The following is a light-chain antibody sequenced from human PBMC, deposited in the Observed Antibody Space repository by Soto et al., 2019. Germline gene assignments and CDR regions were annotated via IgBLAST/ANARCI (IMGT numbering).Light chain of an antibody. CDR1: ESVSSN. CDR2: DAS. V-gene: IGKV3-20*01. Sequence: IVLTQSPGTLSLSPGERATLSCRAGESVSSNLAWYQQKPGQAPRLLIYDASSRATGIPDRFSGGGSGTDFTLTISRLEPEDFAVYYCQQFSSYPLTFGGGTKVDIK. CDR3: QQFSSYPLT. J-gene: IGKJ4*01.